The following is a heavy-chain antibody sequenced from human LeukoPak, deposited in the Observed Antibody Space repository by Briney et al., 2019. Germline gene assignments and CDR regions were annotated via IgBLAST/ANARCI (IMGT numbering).Heavy chain of an antibody. D-gene: IGHD3-3*02. CDR1: EFTFRKYG. CDR2: IRSDGSST. CDR3: TRDIRSWYFDL. V-gene: IGHV3-33*01. Sequence: PGTSLRLSCAAFEFTFRKYGMHWVRPAPGKGLEWVAVIRSDGSSTYYADSVKGRFTISRDNSKNMLSLQMNSLRAEDTAVYYCTRDIRSWYFDLWGRGTRVTVSS. J-gene: IGHJ2*01.